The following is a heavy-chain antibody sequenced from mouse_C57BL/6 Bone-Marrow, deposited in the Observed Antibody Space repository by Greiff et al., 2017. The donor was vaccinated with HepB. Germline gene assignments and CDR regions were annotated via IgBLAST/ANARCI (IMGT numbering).Heavy chain of an antibody. D-gene: IGHD2-3*01. J-gene: IGHJ2*01. CDR2: IYPGSGST. V-gene: IGHV1-55*01. CDR3: ARRRRLLREGFFDY. Sequence: QVQLQQPGAELVKPGASVKMSCKASGYTFTSYWITWVKQRPGPGLEWIGDIYPGSGSTNYNEKFKSKATLTVDTSSSTAYMQLSSLTSEDSAVYYGARRRRLLREGFFDYWVQGTTLTVSS. CDR1: GYTFTSYW.